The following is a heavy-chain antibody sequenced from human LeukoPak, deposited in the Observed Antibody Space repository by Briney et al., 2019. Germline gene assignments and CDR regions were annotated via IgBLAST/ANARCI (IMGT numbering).Heavy chain of an antibody. D-gene: IGHD4-17*01. Sequence: KPGGSLRLSCAASGFTFSDYYMSWIRQAPGKGLEWVSYISSSGSTIYYADSVKGRFTISRDNAKNSLYLQMNSLRAEDTAVYYCARGRTTVTHEYLQHWGQGTLVTVSS. J-gene: IGHJ1*01. V-gene: IGHV3-11*01. CDR1: GFTFSDYY. CDR3: ARGRTTVTHEYLQH. CDR2: ISSSGSTI.